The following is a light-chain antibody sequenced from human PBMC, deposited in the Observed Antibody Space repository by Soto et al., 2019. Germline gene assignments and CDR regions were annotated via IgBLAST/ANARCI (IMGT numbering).Light chain of an antibody. Sequence: IVMTQSPATLSVSPGERATLSCRASQSVGSYLAWYQHKPGQAPRLLISDASNRATGIPARFSGSGSETDFTLTISSLEPEDSAVYYCQQRSNWPSLTFGGGTKVEIK. V-gene: IGKV3-11*01. J-gene: IGKJ4*01. CDR2: DAS. CDR3: QQRSNWPSLT. CDR1: QSVGSY.